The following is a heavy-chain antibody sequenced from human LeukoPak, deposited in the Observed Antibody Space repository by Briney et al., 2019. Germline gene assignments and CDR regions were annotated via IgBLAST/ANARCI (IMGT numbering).Heavy chain of an antibody. V-gene: IGHV1-2*02. Sequence: ASVNVSCKASGYTFTDCYIHCMRQAPGQGLEWMGWINPKRGVTTYAQKFQGRVTMTRDTSITTAYMELTRLRSDDTTIYYCARERNYGDYGNAFDVWGQGTKVTVSS. J-gene: IGHJ3*01. CDR2: INPKRGVT. D-gene: IGHD4-17*01. CDR3: ARERNYGDYGNAFDV. CDR1: GYTFTDCY.